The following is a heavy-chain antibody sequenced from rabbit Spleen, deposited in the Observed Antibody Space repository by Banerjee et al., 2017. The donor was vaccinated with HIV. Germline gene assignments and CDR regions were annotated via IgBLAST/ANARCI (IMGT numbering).Heavy chain of an antibody. CDR3: ARDTSSSFSSYGMDL. CDR1: GFSFSSNW. D-gene: IGHD1-1*01. J-gene: IGHJ6*01. CDR2: TALDIDKT. Sequence: LEESGGGLVKPGGTLTLTCTVSGFSFSSNWICWVRQAPGKGLEWIACTALDIDKTYFASWAKGRFTISKTSSTTVTLQMTSLTAADTATYFCARDTSSSFSSYGMDLWGPGTLVTVS. V-gene: IGHV1S45*01.